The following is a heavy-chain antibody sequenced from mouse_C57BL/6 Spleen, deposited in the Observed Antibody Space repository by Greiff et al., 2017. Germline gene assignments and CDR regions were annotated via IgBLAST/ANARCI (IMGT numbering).Heavy chain of an antibody. CDR3: ARSNYGSSYDYFDV. CDR1: GYTFTSYW. CDR2: IDPSDSYT. D-gene: IGHD1-1*01. Sequence: QVQLQQPGAELVMPGASVKLSCKASGYTFTSYWMHWVKQRPGQGLEWIGEIDPSDSYTNYNQKFKGKSTLTVDKSSSTAYMQLSSLTSEDSAVYDCARSNYGSSYDYFDVWGTGTTVTVSS. J-gene: IGHJ1*03. V-gene: IGHV1-69*01.